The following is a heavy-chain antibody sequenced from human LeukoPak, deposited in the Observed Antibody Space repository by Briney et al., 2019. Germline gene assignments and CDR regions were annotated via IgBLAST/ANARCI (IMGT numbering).Heavy chain of an antibody. Sequence: GSLRLSCAASGFTVSSNYMSWVRQAPGKGLEWISVIYSGGSTYYADSVKGRSTISRDNSKNTLYLQMNSLRAEDTAVYYCTTRFDYWGQGTLVTVSS. V-gene: IGHV3-53*01. CDR2: IYSGGST. J-gene: IGHJ4*02. D-gene: IGHD2-2*01. CDR1: GFTVSSNY. CDR3: TTRFDY.